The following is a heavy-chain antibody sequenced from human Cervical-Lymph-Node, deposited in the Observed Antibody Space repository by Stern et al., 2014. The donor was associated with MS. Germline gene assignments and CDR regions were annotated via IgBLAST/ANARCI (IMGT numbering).Heavy chain of an antibody. CDR1: GAPVNSGGYY. J-gene: IGHJ3*02. D-gene: IGHD3-16*01. CDR2: IHHRGAT. Sequence: VQXQESGPGLVKPSQTLSLSCTVSGAPVNSGGYYWTWIRQVPGKGLEWIGYIHHRGATFYNPPLKSRVTISVDTSENQVSLMLSSVTAADTAVYYCAAIGPLMEGAAFDIWGQGTLVTVSS. V-gene: IGHV4-31*03. CDR3: AAIGPLMEGAAFDI.